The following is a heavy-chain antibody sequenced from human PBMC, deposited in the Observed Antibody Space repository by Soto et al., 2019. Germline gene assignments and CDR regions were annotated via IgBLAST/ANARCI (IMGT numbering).Heavy chain of an antibody. D-gene: IGHD3-3*01. CDR2: IWYDRSKK. CDR3: ARDASYYSLWSGYYPSRNGMDV. Sequence: QVQVVESGGGVVQPGRSLRLSCAASGFTFSSFGMHWVRQAPGKGLEWVSLIWYDRSKKSYGDAVKGRFTISRDKYRNTVYLQMNSLRADDTAVYYCARDASYYSLWSGYYPSRNGMDVWGQGTTVTVSS. CDR1: GFTFSSFG. V-gene: IGHV3-33*01. J-gene: IGHJ6*02.